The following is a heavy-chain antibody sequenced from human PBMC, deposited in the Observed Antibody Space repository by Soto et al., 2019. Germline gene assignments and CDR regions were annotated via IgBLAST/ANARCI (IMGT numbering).Heavy chain of an antibody. CDR1: GNSISSGGYS. J-gene: IGHJ5*02. Sequence: SETLSLTSAVSGNSISSGGYSWSWIRQPPGKGLEWIGYIYHSGSTYYNPSLKSRVTISVDRSKNQFSLKLSSVTAADTAVYYCARVPGPWSQGTLVTVSS. V-gene: IGHV4-30-2*01. CDR3: ARVPGP. CDR2: IYHSGST.